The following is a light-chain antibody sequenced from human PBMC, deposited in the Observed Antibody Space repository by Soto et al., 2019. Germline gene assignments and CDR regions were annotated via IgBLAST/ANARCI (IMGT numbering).Light chain of an antibody. CDR3: QQSYSTPLT. CDR2: AAS. CDR1: QSISSN. V-gene: IGKV1-39*01. Sequence: DSQMTESQSSLSASVGDRVTITCRASQSISSNLNWYQQKPGKAPKLLIYAASSLQSGVPSRFSGGGSGTDFTLTISSLQPEDFATYSCQQSYSTPLTFGGGTMV. J-gene: IGKJ4*01.